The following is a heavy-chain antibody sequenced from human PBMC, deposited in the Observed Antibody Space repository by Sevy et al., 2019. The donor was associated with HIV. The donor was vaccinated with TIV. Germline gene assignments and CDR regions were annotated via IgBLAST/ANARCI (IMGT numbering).Heavy chain of an antibody. V-gene: IGHV4-59*13. CDR1: GDSIGSSYY. CDR2: IVYSGTT. J-gene: IGHJ6*02. CDR3: AGGGGDNGYYYSYYGMDV. D-gene: IGHD6-25*01. Sequence: SETLSLTCTVSGDSIGSSYYWNWIRQSPGKGLEWIGYIVYSGTTNYNPSLKNRVTVSLDTSKNHFSLKLTSVTAADTAAYYCAGGGGDNGYYYSYYGMDVWGQGTTVTVSS.